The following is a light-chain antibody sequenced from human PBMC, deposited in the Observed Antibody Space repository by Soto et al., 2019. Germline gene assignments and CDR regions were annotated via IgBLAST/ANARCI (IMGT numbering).Light chain of an antibody. CDR2: AAS. V-gene: IGKV1-9*01. CDR1: QVSSNF. J-gene: IGKJ4*01. CDR3: QQLNYYPLT. Sequence: DIQLTQSPSFLSASVGDSDIIACRASQVSSNFLAWYQQKAGKAPKLLIYAASTLQSGVPSRFSGSGSGTEFTLTITSVQPEDFATYYCQQLNYYPLTFGGGTKVDIK.